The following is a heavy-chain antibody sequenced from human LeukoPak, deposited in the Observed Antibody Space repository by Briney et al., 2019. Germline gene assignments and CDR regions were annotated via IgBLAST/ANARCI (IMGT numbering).Heavy chain of an antibody. J-gene: IGHJ4*02. Sequence: PGGSLRLSCAASGFIFSKAWMSWVRQAPGKGLEWVGRIKSKTDGGTTDYAAPVKGRFTISRDDSKNTLYLQMNSLKIEDTAVYYCTTDQYDILTGYYMGYFDYWGQGTLVTVSS. CDR2: IKSKTDGGTT. CDR1: GFIFSKAW. D-gene: IGHD3-9*01. V-gene: IGHV3-15*01. CDR3: TTDQYDILTGYYMGYFDY.